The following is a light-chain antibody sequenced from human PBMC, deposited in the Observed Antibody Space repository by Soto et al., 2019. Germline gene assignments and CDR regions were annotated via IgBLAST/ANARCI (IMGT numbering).Light chain of an antibody. CDR3: LVSYSGSRPVV. J-gene: IGLJ2*01. CDR1: AGPVTSSHN. V-gene: IGLV7-46*01. Sequence: QAVVTQEPSLTVSPGGSVTLTCGSSAGPVTSSHNPYWFQQKPGQAPKTLIYDATKKFSWTPARCSGSLLGGKAALTLSGAQPDDEAVYYCLVSYSGSRPVVFGGGTKLTVL. CDR2: DAT.